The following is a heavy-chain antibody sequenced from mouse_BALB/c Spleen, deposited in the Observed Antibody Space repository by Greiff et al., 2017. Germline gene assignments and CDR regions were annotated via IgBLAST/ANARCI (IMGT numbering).Heavy chain of an antibody. D-gene: IGHD1-2*01. CDR1: GFTFSSFG. J-gene: IGHJ3*01. V-gene: IGHV5-17*02. CDR2: ISSGSSTI. CDR3: ARSLLRLGFAY. Sequence: EVKLEESGGGLVQPGGSRKLSCAASGFTFSSFGMHWVRQAPEKGLEWVAYISSGSSTIYYADTVKGRFTISRDNPKNTLFLQMTSLRSEDTAMYYCARSLLRLGFAYWGQGTLVTVSA.